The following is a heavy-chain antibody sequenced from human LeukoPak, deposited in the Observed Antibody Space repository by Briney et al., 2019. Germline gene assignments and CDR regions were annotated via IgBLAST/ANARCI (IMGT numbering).Heavy chain of an antibody. V-gene: IGHV3-30-3*02. J-gene: IGHJ4*02. CDR1: GFTFSSYA. Sequence: PGRSLRLSCAASGFTFSSYAMHWVRQAPGKGLEWVAVISYDGSNKYYADSVKGRFTISRDISKNTLYLQMNSLRAEDTAVYYCAKNSAYSGSYFVDYWGQGTPVTVSS. CDR2: ISYDGSNK. D-gene: IGHD1-26*01. CDR3: AKNSAYSGSYFVDY.